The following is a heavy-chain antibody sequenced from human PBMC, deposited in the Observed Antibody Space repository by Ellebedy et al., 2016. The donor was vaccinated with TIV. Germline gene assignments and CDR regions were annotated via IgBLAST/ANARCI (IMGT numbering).Heavy chain of an antibody. CDR1: GGSISSSSYY. J-gene: IGHJ5*02. CDR2: IYYSGST. CDR3: ARLGYSYGLWFDP. V-gene: IGHV4-39*01. D-gene: IGHD5-18*01. Sequence: SETLSLXXTVSGGSISSSSYYWGWIRQPPGKGLEWIGSIYYSGSTYYNPSLKSRVTISVDTSKNQFSLKLSSVTAADTAVYYCARLGYSYGLWFDPWGQGTLVTVSS.